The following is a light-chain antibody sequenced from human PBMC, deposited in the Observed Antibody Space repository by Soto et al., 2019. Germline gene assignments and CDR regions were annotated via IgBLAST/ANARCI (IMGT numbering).Light chain of an antibody. CDR1: QSVSSN. CDR2: DAS. J-gene: IGKJ5*01. Sequence: MTQSPATLSVSPGERATLSCRASQSVSSNLAWYQQKPGQAPRLLIYDASSLESGVPSRFSGSGSGTEFTLTISSLQPDDFATYYCQQYNSYPYTFGQGTRLEIK. CDR3: QQYNSYPYT. V-gene: IGKV3-15*01.